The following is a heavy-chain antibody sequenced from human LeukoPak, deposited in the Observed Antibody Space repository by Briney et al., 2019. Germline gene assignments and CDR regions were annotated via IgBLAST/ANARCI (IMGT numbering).Heavy chain of an antibody. J-gene: IGHJ4*02. CDR3: AKIIRYFPGDY. D-gene: IGHD1-14*01. V-gene: IGHV3-23*01. Sequence: GGSLRISCAASGFTVSNNYMSWVRQAPGKGLEWVSAISGSGGSTYYADSVKGRLTTSRDNSKNALYLQMISLRAEDTAVYYCAKIIRYFPGDYWGQGTLVTVSS. CDR2: ISGSGGST. CDR1: GFTVSNNY.